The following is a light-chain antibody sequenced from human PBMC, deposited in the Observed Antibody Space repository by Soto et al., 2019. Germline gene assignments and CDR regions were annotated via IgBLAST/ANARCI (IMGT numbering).Light chain of an antibody. CDR1: SSDVGGYNY. CDR2: EVS. CDR3: ASYAGSNNVV. Sequence: QSALTQPPSASGSPGQSVTISCNGTSSDVGGYNYVSWYQQHPGKVPKLMIYEVSKRPSGVPDRFSGSKSGNTASLTVSGLQAEDEADYCCASYAGSNNVVFGGGTKLTVL. V-gene: IGLV2-8*01. J-gene: IGLJ2*01.